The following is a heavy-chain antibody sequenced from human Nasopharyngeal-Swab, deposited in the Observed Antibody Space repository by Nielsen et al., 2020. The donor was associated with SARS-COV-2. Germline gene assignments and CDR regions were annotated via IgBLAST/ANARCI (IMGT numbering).Heavy chain of an antibody. CDR2: ISGSGGST. V-gene: IGHV3-23*01. D-gene: IGHD3-22*01. Sequence: RQRPGKGLEGGAAISGSGGSTDYADSVKGRFTISRDNSKNTLYLQMNSLRAEDTAVYYCAKGKLKYYYDISGSPPSGYWGQGTLVTVSS. J-gene: IGHJ4*02. CDR3: AKGKLKYYYDISGSPPSGY.